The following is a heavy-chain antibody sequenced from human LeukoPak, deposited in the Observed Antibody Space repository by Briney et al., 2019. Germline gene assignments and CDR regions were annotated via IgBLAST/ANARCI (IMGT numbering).Heavy chain of an antibody. CDR2: IYHSGST. CDR3: AREGFSSSSGLDY. Sequence: SETLSLTCAVCGGSISSSNWWSWVRRPPGKGLEWIGEIYHSGSTNYNPSLKSRVTISVDKSKNQISLKLSSVTAADTAVYYCAREGFSSSSGLDYWGQGTLVIVSS. D-gene: IGHD6-6*01. V-gene: IGHV4-4*02. J-gene: IGHJ4*02. CDR1: GGSISSSNW.